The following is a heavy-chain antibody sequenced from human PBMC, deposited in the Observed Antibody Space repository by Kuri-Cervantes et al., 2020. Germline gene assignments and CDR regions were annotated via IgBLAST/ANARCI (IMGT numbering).Heavy chain of an antibody. V-gene: IGHV1-8*01. CDR3: ARDDGYCSSTSCYLHFDY. D-gene: IGHD2-2*01. CDR2: MNPNSGNT. CDR1: GYTFTSYD. J-gene: IGHJ4*02. Sequence: ASVKVSCKASGYTFTSYDINWVRQATGQGLEWMGWMNPNSGNTGYAQKFQGRVTITADESTSTAYMELSSLRSEDTAVYYCARDDGYCSSTSCYLHFDYWGQGTLVTVSS.